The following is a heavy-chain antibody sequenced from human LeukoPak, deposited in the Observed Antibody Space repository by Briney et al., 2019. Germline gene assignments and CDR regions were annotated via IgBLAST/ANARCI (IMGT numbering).Heavy chain of an antibody. CDR2: IHGVDGRT. D-gene: IGHD1-26*01. V-gene: IGHV3-74*01. Sequence: GGSLRLSCAGSGFTFSTYWMHWVRQAPGKGLVWVSRIHGVDGRTSYADSVKGRLTISRDNAKNTVYLQMNNLRAEDTALYYCARESTVGPIQTDAFDFWGQGTMVTVSS. J-gene: IGHJ3*01. CDR3: ARESTVGPIQTDAFDF. CDR1: GFTFSTYW.